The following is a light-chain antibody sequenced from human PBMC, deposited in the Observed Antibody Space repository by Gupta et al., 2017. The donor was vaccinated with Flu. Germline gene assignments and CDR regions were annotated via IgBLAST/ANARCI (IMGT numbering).Light chain of an antibody. J-gene: IGLJ1*01. CDR1: KVGDKF. V-gene: IGLV3-1*01. CDR3: LAGDSTTYV. Sequence: SPGKTARVICSGDKVGDKFGSWEQQKPGQYLVLVIYQDHNRPSGIPERFFGSNSGNTATLTIRGTQAVDEADFYCLAGDSTTYVFGTGTKVTVL. CDR2: QDH.